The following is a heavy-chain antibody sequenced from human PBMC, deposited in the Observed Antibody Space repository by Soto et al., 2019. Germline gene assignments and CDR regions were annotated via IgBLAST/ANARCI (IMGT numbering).Heavy chain of an antibody. CDR3: ARDPAAYCSSTSCYAGWFDP. V-gene: IGHV3-30-3*01. D-gene: IGHD2-2*01. CDR1: GFTFSSYA. J-gene: IGHJ5*02. Sequence: QVQLVESGGGVVQPGRSLRLSCAASGFTFSSYAMHWVRQAPGKGLEWVAVISYDGSNKYYADSVKGRFTISRDNSKNTLYLQMNSLRAEDTAVYYCARDPAAYCSSTSCYAGWFDPWGQGTLVTVSS. CDR2: ISYDGSNK.